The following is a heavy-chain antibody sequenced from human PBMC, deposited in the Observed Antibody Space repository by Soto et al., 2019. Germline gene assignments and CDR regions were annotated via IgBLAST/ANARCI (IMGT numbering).Heavy chain of an antibody. CDR3: AREKRGSRRENYYYYMDV. J-gene: IGHJ6*03. Sequence: QVQLVQSGAEVKKPGASVKVSCKASGYTFTSYGISWVRQAPGQGLEWMGWISAYNGNTNYAQKLQGRVTMTTDTSTSQAYEKLRSLRSDDTAVYYCAREKRGSRRENYYYYMDVWGKGTTVTVSS. CDR2: ISAYNGNT. V-gene: IGHV1-18*01. D-gene: IGHD1-26*01. CDR1: GYTFTSYG.